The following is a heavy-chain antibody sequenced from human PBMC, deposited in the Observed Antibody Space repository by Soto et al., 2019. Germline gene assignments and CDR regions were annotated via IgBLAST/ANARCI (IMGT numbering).Heavy chain of an antibody. CDR2: VSDSGGRT. CDR1: GFTFSSFA. Sequence: ELQLLESGGGLVQPGGSLRLSCVASGFTFSSFAMTWVRQTPGEGLEWVSGVSDSGGRTYYADSAKGRFTISRDNSKNTLYLQMDSLRADDTAVYYCATDRAVGGYYYMDVWGKGTTVTVSS. V-gene: IGHV3-23*01. J-gene: IGHJ6*03. D-gene: IGHD2-8*02. CDR3: ATDRAVGGYYYMDV.